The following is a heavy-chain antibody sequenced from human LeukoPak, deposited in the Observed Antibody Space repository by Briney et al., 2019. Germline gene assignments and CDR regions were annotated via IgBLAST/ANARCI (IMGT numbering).Heavy chain of an antibody. Sequence: GGSLRLSCAASGFTFSSYGMSWVRQAPGKGLEWVSAIGGRDGSTYYADSVKGRFTISRDNSKNTLYVQMNSLRAEDTAVYYCAKGHYYGSGSLDYWGQGTLATVSS. D-gene: IGHD3-10*01. J-gene: IGHJ4*02. V-gene: IGHV3-23*01. CDR3: AKGHYYGSGSLDY. CDR1: GFTFSSYG. CDR2: IGGRDGST.